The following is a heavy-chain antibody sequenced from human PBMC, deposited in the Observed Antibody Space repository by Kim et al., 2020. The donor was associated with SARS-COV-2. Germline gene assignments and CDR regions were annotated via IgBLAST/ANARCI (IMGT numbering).Heavy chain of an antibody. CDR2: FDPEDGET. CDR1: GYTLTELS. J-gene: IGHJ6*02. Sequence: ASVKVSCKVSGYTLTELSMHWVRQAPGKGLEWMGGFDPEDGETIYAQKFQGRVTMTEDTSTDTAYMELSSLRSEDTAVYYCATEWGVWVTMVREMGYYYYGMDVWGQGTTVTVSS. D-gene: IGHD3-10*01. CDR3: ATEWGVWVTMVREMGYYYYGMDV. V-gene: IGHV1-24*01.